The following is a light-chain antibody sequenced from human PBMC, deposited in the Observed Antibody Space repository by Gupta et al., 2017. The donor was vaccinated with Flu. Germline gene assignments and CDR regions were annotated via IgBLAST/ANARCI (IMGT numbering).Light chain of an antibody. CDR2: AAS. CDR1: QTISIY. CDR3: QQSYSTMYT. Sequence: PSSLSASVGDRVTITCRASQTISIYLNWYQQKPGKAPKFLIYAASSLQSGVPSRFSGSGSGTDFTLTISNLQPEDFATYYCQQSYSTMYTFGQGTKVEI. J-gene: IGKJ2*01. V-gene: IGKV1-39*01.